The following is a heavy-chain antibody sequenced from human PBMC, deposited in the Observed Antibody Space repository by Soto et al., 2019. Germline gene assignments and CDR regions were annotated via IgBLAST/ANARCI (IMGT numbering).Heavy chain of an antibody. D-gene: IGHD5-18*01. CDR3: ANRGYSCGYHY. V-gene: IGHV3-23*01. CDR1: GFTFSSYA. Sequence: GGSLRLSCAASGFTFSSYAMSWVRQAPGKGLEWVSAISGSGGSTYYADSVKGRFTISRDNSKNTLYLQMNSLRAEDTAVYYCANRGYSCGYHYWGQGTLVTVSS. J-gene: IGHJ4*02. CDR2: ISGSGGST.